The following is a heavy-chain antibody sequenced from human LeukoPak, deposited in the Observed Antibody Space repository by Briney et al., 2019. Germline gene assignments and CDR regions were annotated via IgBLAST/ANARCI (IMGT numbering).Heavy chain of an antibody. CDR2: IYPSGST. J-gene: IGHJ4*02. D-gene: IGHD4-17*01. V-gene: IGHV4-61*02. CDR1: GGSISSGSFY. Sequence: SETLSLTCTVSGGSISSGSFYWSWIRQPAGKGLEWIGRIYPSGSTNYSPSLKSRVSISVDTSKNQFSLKLSSVTAADTAVYYCARVPTVTFFDYWGQGTLVTVSS. CDR3: ARVPTVTFFDY.